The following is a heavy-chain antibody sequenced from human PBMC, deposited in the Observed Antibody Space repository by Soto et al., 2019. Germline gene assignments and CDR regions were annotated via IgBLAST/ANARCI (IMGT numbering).Heavy chain of an antibody. D-gene: IGHD3-9*01. Sequence: HPGGSLRLSCAASGFTFSSYGMHWVRQAPGKGLEWVAVIWYDGSNKYYADSVKGRFTISRDNSKNTLYLQMNSLRAEDTAVYYCARDQEILTGYYSYYYYYYGMDVWGQGTTVTVSS. J-gene: IGHJ6*02. CDR2: IWYDGSNK. CDR1: GFTFSSYG. V-gene: IGHV3-33*01. CDR3: ARDQEILTGYYSYYYYYYGMDV.